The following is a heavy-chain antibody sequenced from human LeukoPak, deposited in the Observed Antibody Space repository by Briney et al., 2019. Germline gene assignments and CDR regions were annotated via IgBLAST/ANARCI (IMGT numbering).Heavy chain of an antibody. CDR1: GGTFGSHA. V-gene: IGHV1-69*01. Sequence: ASVTVSCKTSGGTFGSHAFSWVRQAPGHGLEWMGGILPIFGAPNYAQKFQGRVTITADEATKTVYMELTRLRSGDTAVYYCARASKGGHGYNPPPGYWGQGTLVTVSS. J-gene: IGHJ4*02. CDR2: ILPIFGAP. CDR3: ARASKGGHGYNPPPGY. D-gene: IGHD5-24*01.